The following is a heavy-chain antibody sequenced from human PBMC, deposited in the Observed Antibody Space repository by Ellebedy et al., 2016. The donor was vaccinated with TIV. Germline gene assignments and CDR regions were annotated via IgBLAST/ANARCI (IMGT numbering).Heavy chain of an antibody. CDR3: TRQAYCDGDCYSAADAFDI. J-gene: IGHJ3*02. V-gene: IGHV3-49*03. D-gene: IGHD2-21*02. CDR2: IRTKVYGETT. CDR1: GFTFGEYA. Sequence: GESLKISCPGSGFTFGEYAMSWFRQAPGKGLEWVGTIRTKVYGETTEHAASVKGRFIISRDDSKSIAYLQMNSLKTEDTGVYYCTRQAYCDGDCYSAADAFDIWGQGTMVTVSS.